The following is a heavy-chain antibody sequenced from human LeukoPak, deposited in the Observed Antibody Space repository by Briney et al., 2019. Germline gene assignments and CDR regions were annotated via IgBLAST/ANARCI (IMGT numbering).Heavy chain of an antibody. D-gene: IGHD6-13*01. V-gene: IGHV3-74*01. CDR2: ISSDGSKA. J-gene: IGHJ4*02. Sequence: PGGSLRLSCAASGFRFNTYWMHWVRQAPGEGLVLVSLISSDGSKALYADSVQGRFTISSDNAKNTVYLQMSSLSAEDTAMYYCVRREEGGSNSWFYFDYWGQGTPVRVSS. CDR3: VRREEGGSNSWFYFDY. CDR1: GFRFNTYW.